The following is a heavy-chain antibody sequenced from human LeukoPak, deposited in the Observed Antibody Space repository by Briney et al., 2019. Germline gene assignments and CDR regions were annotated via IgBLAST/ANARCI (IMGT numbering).Heavy chain of an antibody. D-gene: IGHD2-15*01. CDR2: MKEDGSAR. V-gene: IGHV3-7*01. Sequence: GGSLRLCCAGSGFDFRNYWMAWVRQAPGQGPEWVANMKEDGSARHYADSVKGRFTISRDNAQNSVYLQMNSLRVEDTAVYYCARDVVGSLDYWGLGTSVTVSS. J-gene: IGHJ4*02. CDR3: ARDVVGSLDY. CDR1: GFDFRNYW.